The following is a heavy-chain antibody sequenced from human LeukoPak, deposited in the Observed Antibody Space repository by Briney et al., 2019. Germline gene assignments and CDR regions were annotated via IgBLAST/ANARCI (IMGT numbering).Heavy chain of an antibody. CDR1: GGTFSSYA. Sequence: ASVTVSCTASGGTFSSYAISWVRQAPGQGLEWMGGIIPIFGTANYAQKFQGRVTITADESTSTAYMELSSLRSEDTAVYYCARAYCGGDCYHYFDYWGQGTLVTVSS. V-gene: IGHV1-69*13. J-gene: IGHJ4*02. CDR2: IIPIFGTA. D-gene: IGHD2-21*02. CDR3: ARAYCGGDCYHYFDY.